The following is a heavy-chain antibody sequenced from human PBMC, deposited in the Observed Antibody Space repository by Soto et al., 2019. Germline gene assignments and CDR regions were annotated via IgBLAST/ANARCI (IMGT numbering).Heavy chain of an antibody. CDR2: IYYSGTT. D-gene: IGHD3-10*01. CDR3: ARRRYGNHPCWFDP. V-gene: IGHV4-39*01. J-gene: IGHJ5*02. CDR1: GGSISSSSYC. Sequence: SETLSLTCTVSGGSISSSSYCWGWIRQPPGKGLEWIGTIYYSGTTYYNPSLKSRVTMSVDTSKNQFSLKLNSVTAADSAVYYCARRRYGNHPCWFDPWGQGTLVTVSS.